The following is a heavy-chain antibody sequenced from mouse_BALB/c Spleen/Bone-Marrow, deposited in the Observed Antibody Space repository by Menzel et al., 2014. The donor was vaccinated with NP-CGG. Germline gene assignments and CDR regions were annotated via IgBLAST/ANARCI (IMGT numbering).Heavy chain of an antibody. CDR1: GFNIKDTH. CDR3: ARDSANTAWFAS. D-gene: IGHD5-1-1*01. V-gene: IGHV14-3*02. Sequence: VQLQQSGAELVKPGASVKLSCTPSGFNIKDTHMHWVKQRPEQGLEWIGRIDPANGNTKYGPNFQGKATITADTSSNTDYLQPSSLTSEDTAVYYCARDSANTAWFASWGQGTLVTVS. CDR2: IDPANGNT. J-gene: IGHJ3*01.